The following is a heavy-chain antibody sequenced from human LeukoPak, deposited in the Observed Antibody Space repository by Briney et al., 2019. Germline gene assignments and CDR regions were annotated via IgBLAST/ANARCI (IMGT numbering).Heavy chain of an antibody. V-gene: IGHV3-49*03. Sequence: GGSLRLSCTASGFTFGDYAMSWFRQAPGKGLEWVGFIRSKAYGGTTEYAAPVKGRFTISRDDSKSIAYLQMNSLKTEDTAVYYCTRGGPIVVVVAATEFDPWGQGTLVTVSS. CDR3: TRGGPIVVVVAATEFDP. D-gene: IGHD2-15*01. CDR2: IRSKAYGGTT. CDR1: GFTFGDYA. J-gene: IGHJ5*02.